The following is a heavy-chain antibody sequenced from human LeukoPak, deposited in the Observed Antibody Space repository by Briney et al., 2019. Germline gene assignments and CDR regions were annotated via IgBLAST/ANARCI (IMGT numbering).Heavy chain of an antibody. CDR3: AKDGRSSPVGC. V-gene: IGHV3-23*01. CDR2: ITGSGGSS. J-gene: IGHJ5*01. CDR1: GFIFSSHA. D-gene: IGHD2-15*01. Sequence: PGGSLRLSCAASGFIFSSHALSWVRQPPAKGLDCVSAITGSGGSSYYADSVRDRLTIYRDNYKNNLDVQIDSRRADDTDVYYCAKDGRSSPVGCWGQGTLVTVSS.